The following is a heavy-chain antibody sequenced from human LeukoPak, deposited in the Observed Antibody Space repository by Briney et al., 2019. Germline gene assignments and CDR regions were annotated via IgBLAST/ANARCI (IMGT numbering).Heavy chain of an antibody. V-gene: IGHV4-59*08. CDR1: GGSISSYY. CDR3: ARQPREFSSSWCYFDY. Sequence: SETLSLTCTVSGGSISSYYWSWIRLPPGKGLEWIGYIYYSGSTYYNPSLKSRVTISIDTSKNQFSLKLSSVTAADTAVYYCARQPREFSSSWCYFDYWGQGTLVIVSS. J-gene: IGHJ4*02. D-gene: IGHD6-13*01. CDR2: IYYSGST.